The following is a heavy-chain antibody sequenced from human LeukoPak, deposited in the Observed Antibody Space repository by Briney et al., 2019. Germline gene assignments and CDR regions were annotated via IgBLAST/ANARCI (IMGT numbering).Heavy chain of an antibody. CDR3: ARCDYGDSPKIDAFDI. D-gene: IGHD4-17*01. J-gene: IGHJ3*02. CDR2: IYYSGST. Sequence: PAQTLSLTCTVSGVSIRSGGYYGSWLRQHPGKGLEWIGYIYYSGSTYNNPSLKSRVTISVDTSKNQFSLKLSSVTAADTAVYYCARCDYGDSPKIDAFDIWGQGTMVTVSS. CDR1: GVSIRSGGYY. V-gene: IGHV4-31*03.